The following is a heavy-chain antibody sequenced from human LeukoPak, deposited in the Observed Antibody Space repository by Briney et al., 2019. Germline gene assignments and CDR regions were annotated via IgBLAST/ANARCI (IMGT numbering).Heavy chain of an antibody. D-gene: IGHD3-16*01. CDR3: VREAYYYGMDA. CDR1: GFTFSIYA. CDR2: ISGSGGRT. Sequence: PGGSLRLSCAASGFTFSIYAMSWVRQAPGKGLEWVSSISGSGGRTYYADSVKGRFTISRDNPENTLFLQMNSLRAEDTAVYYCVREAYYYGMDAWGQGTTVTVSS. V-gene: IGHV3-23*01. J-gene: IGHJ6*02.